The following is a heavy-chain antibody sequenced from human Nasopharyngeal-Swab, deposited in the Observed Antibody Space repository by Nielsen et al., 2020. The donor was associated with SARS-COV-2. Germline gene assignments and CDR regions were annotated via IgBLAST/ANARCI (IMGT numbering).Heavy chain of an antibody. CDR2: MSGRGDNT. V-gene: IGHV3-23*01. CDR1: GFTFTSYA. Sequence: GGSLRLSCAASGFTFTSYAMNWVRHAPGKGLEWVSGMSGRGDNTYYAESVKGRFTISRDNSKNTLYLRMNSLRAEDTAVYYCAKDGSSSPTYWGQGTLVTVSS. D-gene: IGHD6-13*01. J-gene: IGHJ4*02. CDR3: AKDGSSSPTY.